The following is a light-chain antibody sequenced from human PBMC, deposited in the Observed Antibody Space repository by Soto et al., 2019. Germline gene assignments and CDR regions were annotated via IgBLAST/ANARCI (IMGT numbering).Light chain of an antibody. J-gene: IGKJ3*01. V-gene: IGKV3-11*01. Sequence: EIVLTQSPATLSLSPGERATLSCRASQSVSSYLAWYQQKPGQAPRLLIYDASNRGTGIPARFSGSGSGTHFTLTISSLEPEDFAVCYCQQRINWPQFTFGPGTKGDL. CDR2: DAS. CDR1: QSVSSY. CDR3: QQRINWPQFT.